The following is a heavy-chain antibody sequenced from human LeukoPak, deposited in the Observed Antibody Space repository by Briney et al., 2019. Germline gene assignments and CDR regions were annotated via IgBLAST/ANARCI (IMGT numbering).Heavy chain of an antibody. D-gene: IGHD1-14*01. CDR3: ARGTGYNTGRSLDY. CDR2: ISGSGGTT. Sequence: QSGGSLRLSCTASGFTFSSYSMTWVRQALGKGLEWVSAISGSGGTTYYADSVKGRFTFSRDNSKNTLYLQMNSLRSEDTAVYYCARGTGYNTGRSLDYWGQGTLVTVSS. V-gene: IGHV3-23*01. CDR1: GFTFSSYS. J-gene: IGHJ4*02.